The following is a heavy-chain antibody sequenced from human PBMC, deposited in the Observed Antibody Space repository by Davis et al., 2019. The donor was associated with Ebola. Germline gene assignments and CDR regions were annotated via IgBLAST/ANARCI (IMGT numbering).Heavy chain of an antibody. V-gene: IGHV3-21*05. J-gene: IGHJ5*02. CDR3: ARDRTSAGGWFDP. D-gene: IGHD3-3*01. CDR1: GFTFSSHS. CDR2: ISDSGSHT. Sequence: GESLKISCAASGFTFSSHSMNWVRQAPGKGLEWLAYISDSGSHTNYADSVKGRFTISRDNAKNSLFLQMNSLRAEDTAVYYCARDRTSAGGWFDPWGQGTLVTVSS.